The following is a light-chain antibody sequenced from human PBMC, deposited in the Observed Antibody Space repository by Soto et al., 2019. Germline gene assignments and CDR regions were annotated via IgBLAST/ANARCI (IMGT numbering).Light chain of an antibody. J-gene: IGLJ3*02. CDR2: DVS. CDR3: CSYTISSTWV. CDR1: NSDIGLYNY. Sequence: QSVLTQPRSVSGSPGQSVTISCSGTNSDIGLYNYVSWYQQHPGKAPKLIIEDVSRRPSGVPSRFSGSKFGNTASLTISGLQPEDEADYYCCSYTISSTWVFGGGTKLTVL. V-gene: IGLV2-11*01.